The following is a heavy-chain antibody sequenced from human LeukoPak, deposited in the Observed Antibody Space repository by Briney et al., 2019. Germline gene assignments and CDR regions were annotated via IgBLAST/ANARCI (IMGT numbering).Heavy chain of an antibody. CDR1: GFSFSGYW. J-gene: IGHJ4*02. V-gene: IGHV3-7*05. CDR2: IKQAGSEK. D-gene: IGHD3-22*01. Sequence: GGSLRLSCAASGFSFSGYWMTWVRQAPGKGLEWVAKIKQAGSEKYYVDSVKGRFTISRDNAKNSLYLQMNSLRAEDTAVYYCARELVDYYDSSGSIDYWGQGTLVTVSS. CDR3: ARELVDYYDSSGSIDY.